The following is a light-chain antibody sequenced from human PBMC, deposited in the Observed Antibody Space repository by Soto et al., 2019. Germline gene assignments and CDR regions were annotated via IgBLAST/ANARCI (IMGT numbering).Light chain of an antibody. J-gene: IGKJ2*03. CDR3: VQNNSWYS. CDR2: GTS. Sequence: IVMTQSPATLSVSPGARATLSCRASQSVGSNLAWYQQKPGQAPRLLLYGTSTRATGVPARFSGSGSGTEFTLTISSLQSEDSAVYYCVQNNSWYSFGQGTKLEIK. V-gene: IGKV3-15*01. CDR1: QSVGSN.